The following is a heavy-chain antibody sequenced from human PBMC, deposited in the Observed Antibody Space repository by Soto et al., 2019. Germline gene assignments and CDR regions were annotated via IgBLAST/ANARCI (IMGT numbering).Heavy chain of an antibody. Sequence: EVQLLESGGGLVQPGGSLRLTCVGSGFTFRNQDMRWVRQAPGKGLEWVSGISGRGGVTYYADAVTGRFTISRDNSKNTMYMQMNTVRANDTAVYYCAKDRQFRSYFESAGHYNYWGQGTLVTVSS. CDR2: ISGRGGVT. V-gene: IGHV3-23*01. CDR1: GFTFRNQD. D-gene: IGHD3-22*01. J-gene: IGHJ4*02. CDR3: AKDRQFRSYFESAGHYNY.